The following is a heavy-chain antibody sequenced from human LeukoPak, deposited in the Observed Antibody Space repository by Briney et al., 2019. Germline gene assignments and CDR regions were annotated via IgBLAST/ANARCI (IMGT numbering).Heavy chain of an antibody. D-gene: IGHD5-18*01. V-gene: IGHV3-53*01. CDR3: ACGYSYGHEDY. CDR2: IYSGGST. J-gene: IGHJ4*02. CDR1: GFAFSANY. Sequence: PGGSLRLSCAASGFAFSANYMSWVRQAPGKGLEWVSVIYSGGSTYYSDSVKGRFTISRDNSKNTLYLQMNSLRAEDTAVYYCACGYSYGHEDYWGQGTLVTVSS.